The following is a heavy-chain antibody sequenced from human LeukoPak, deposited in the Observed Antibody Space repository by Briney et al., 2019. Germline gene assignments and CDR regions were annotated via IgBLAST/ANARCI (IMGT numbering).Heavy chain of an antibody. D-gene: IGHD5-18*01. CDR3: TRGGIQVSGIDEFDY. J-gene: IGHJ4*02. CDR1: GFTFIDYD. V-gene: IGHV3-13*01. CDR2: IGIRGDT. Sequence: GGSLRLSCAASGFTFIDYDMHWVRQVIGKGLEWVSAIGIRGDTHYSGSVKGRFTISRENAESSLYLQMNSLRAEDTAVYYCTRGGIQVSGIDEFDYWGQGTLVTVSS.